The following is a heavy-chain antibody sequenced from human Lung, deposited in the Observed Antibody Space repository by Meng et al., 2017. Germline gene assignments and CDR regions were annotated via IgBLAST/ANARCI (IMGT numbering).Heavy chain of an antibody. CDR1: GGSFSDYY. Sequence: QVLLQHGGAGLLKPSETLSLTCFGSGGSFSDYYWSWIRQPPGKGLEWIGEINHSGSTNYNPSLESRATISVDTSQNNLSLKLSSVTAADSAVYYCARGPTTMAHDFVYWGQGTLVTVSS. V-gene: IGHV4-34*01. J-gene: IGHJ4*02. CDR2: INHSGST. D-gene: IGHD4-11*01. CDR3: ARGPTTMAHDFVY.